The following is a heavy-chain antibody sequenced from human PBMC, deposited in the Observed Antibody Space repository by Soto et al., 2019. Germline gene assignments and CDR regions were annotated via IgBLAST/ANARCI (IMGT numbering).Heavy chain of an antibody. CDR2: ISAYNGNT. Sequence: ASVNVSCKASGYTFTSYGVSGVRQAPGQGLEWMGWISAYNGNTNYAQKLQGRVTMTTDTSTSTAYMELRSLRSDDTAVYYCARADIVVVTAAMVDWFDPWGQGTLVTVS. CDR3: ARADIVVVTAAMVDWFDP. CDR1: GYTFTSYG. J-gene: IGHJ5*02. V-gene: IGHV1-18*01. D-gene: IGHD2-2*01.